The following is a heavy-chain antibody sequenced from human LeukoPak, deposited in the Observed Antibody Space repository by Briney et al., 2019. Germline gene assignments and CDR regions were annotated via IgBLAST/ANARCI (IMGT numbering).Heavy chain of an antibody. Sequence: PSETLSLTCAVSGYSISSGYYWGWIRQPPGKGLEWIGSIYHSGSTYYNPSLKSRVTISVDTSKNQFSLKLSSVTAADTAVYYCARDLTQQLGFDYWGQGTLVTVSS. CDR1: GYSISSGYY. J-gene: IGHJ4*02. CDR3: ARDLTQQLGFDY. V-gene: IGHV4-38-2*02. CDR2: IYHSGST. D-gene: IGHD6-13*01.